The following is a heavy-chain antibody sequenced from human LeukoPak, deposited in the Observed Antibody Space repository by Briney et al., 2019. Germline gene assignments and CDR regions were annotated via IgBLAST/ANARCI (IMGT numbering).Heavy chain of an antibody. V-gene: IGHV4-39*01. CDR2: IYYSGRT. D-gene: IGHD5-12*01. CDR3: ARRDSGSKFRGACDI. Sequence: SETLSLTCTVSGGSINSSSYCWGWIRQPPGKGLEWIGSIYYSGRTYYNPSLKSRVTISVDTSKNQFSLKLSSVTAADTAVYYCARRDSGSKFRGACDIWGQGTMVTVSS. J-gene: IGHJ3*02. CDR1: GGSINSSSYC.